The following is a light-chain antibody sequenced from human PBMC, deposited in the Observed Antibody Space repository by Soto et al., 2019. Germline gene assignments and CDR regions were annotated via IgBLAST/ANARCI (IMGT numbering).Light chain of an antibody. CDR3: CSYAGSYTLV. Sequence: QSALTQPRSVSGSPGQSVTISCAGTSSDVGAYNWVSCYQQHPGKVPKLIIYEVSRRPSGVPDRVSGSKSGNTASLTISGLQADDEADYYCCSYAGSYTLVFGGGTKLTVL. CDR2: EVS. J-gene: IGLJ3*02. CDR1: SSDVGAYNW. V-gene: IGLV2-11*01.